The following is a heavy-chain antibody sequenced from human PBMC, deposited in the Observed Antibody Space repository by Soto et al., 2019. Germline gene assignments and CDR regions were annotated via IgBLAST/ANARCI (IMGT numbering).Heavy chain of an antibody. V-gene: IGHV3-7*05. CDR1: GFTLSAYW. Sequence: EVQLEESGGDLVQPGGSLRLSCAASGFTLSAYWMTWVRQAPGKGLEWVANINRDGSKKSYLDSVRGRFTISRDNVGYSLYLQMDSLRADDTALYYCARDVSPGSSSLYLDAFDIWGQGTMVSVSS. CDR3: ARDVSPGSSSLYLDAFDI. D-gene: IGHD6-13*01. J-gene: IGHJ3*02. CDR2: INRDGSKK.